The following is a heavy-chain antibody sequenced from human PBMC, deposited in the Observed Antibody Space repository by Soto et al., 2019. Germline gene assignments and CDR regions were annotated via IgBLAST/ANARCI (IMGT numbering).Heavy chain of an antibody. J-gene: IGHJ5*01. CDR2: IYYSGST. Sequence: SETLSLTCTVSGGSISSSRYYWGWIRQPPGKGLEWIGNIYYSGSTYYNPSLKSRVTISVDTSKNQFSLKLSSVTAADTAVYFYARLFTTIGSYDSWGQGTLVTVSS. V-gene: IGHV4-39*01. CDR1: GGSISSSRYY. CDR3: ARLFTTIGSYDS. D-gene: IGHD1-26*01.